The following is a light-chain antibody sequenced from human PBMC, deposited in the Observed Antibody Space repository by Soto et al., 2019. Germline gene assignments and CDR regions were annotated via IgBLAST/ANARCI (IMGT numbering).Light chain of an antibody. V-gene: IGKV1-5*01. J-gene: IGKJ1*01. CDR1: ESINRW. Sequence: DIHMTQSPSTLSAPVGDRVTINCRASESINRWLAWYQLKPEKAPQLLINDASTMESGVPSRFRGSGSGTEFLLTISSLQADDVATYYCQQNSPLSARTFGHVTTVELK. CDR3: QQNSPLSART. CDR2: DAS.